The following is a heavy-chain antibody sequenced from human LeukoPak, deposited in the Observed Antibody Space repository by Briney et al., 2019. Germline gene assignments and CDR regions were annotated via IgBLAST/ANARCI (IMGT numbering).Heavy chain of an antibody. D-gene: IGHD3-22*01. CDR2: ISSGGNT. CDR3: AREVRGYYFDY. V-gene: IGHV3-53*01. Sequence: PGGSLRLSCAASGFIVSSNYMSWVRQAPGKGLEWVSVISSGGNTYYADSVKGRLTISRDISKNTLYLQMNGLRAEDTAVYYCAREVRGYYFDYWGQGTLVTVSS. J-gene: IGHJ4*02. CDR1: GFIVSSNY.